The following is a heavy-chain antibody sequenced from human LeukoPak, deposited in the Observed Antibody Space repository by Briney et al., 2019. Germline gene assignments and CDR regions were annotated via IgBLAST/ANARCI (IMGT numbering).Heavy chain of an antibody. CDR1: GGSISSRSYY. CDR2: ISYSGST. J-gene: IGHJ5*02. CDR3: ATHSSSSWYWFDP. Sequence: PSETLSLTCTVSGGSISSRSYYWGWIRQPPGKGLDWIGSISYSGSTYDNPSLKSRITISVDTSKNQFSLKLSSVTAADTAVYYCATHSSSSWYWFDPWGQGTLVTVSS. V-gene: IGHV4-39*01. D-gene: IGHD6-13*01.